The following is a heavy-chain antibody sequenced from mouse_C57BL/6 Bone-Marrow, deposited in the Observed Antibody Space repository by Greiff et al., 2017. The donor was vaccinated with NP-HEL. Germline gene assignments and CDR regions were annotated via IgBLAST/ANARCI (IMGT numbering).Heavy chain of an antibody. CDR3: ASRPFAY. CDR2: ISSGGSYT. V-gene: IGHV5-6*02. Sequence: EVKLVESGGDLVKPGGSLKLSCAASGFTFSSYGMSWVRQTPDKRLEWVATISSGGSYTYYPDSVKGRFTISRDNAKNTLYLQMISLESEDTARYCCASRPFAYWGQGTLVTVSA. J-gene: IGHJ3*01. CDR1: GFTFSSYG.